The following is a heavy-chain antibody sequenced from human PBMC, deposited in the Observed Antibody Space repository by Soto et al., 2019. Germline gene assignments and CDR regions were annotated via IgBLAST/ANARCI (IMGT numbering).Heavy chain of an antibody. CDR3: ARAIAAAGYNY. Sequence: QVPLQESGPGLVKPSETLSLTCTVSGGSISSYYWSWIRQPPGKGLEWIGYIYYSGSTNYNPSLKSRVTISVDTSKNQFSLKLSSVTAADTAVYYCARAIAAAGYNYWGQGTLVTVSS. J-gene: IGHJ4*02. V-gene: IGHV4-59*01. CDR1: GGSISSYY. D-gene: IGHD6-13*01. CDR2: IYYSGST.